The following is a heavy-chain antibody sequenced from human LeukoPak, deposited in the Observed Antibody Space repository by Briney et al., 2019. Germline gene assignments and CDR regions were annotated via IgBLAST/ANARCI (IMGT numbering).Heavy chain of an antibody. CDR3: ANGNSNSPKDY. D-gene: IGHD2-2*01. V-gene: IGHV3-23*01. Sequence: GGSLRLSCAASGFTFSDYAMSWLRQAPGRGLEWVSAISDSGVDTYYADSVKGRFTMSRDNSKSTLYLQMNRLRAEDTAVYYCANGNSNSPKDYWGQGTLVTVSS. CDR1: GFTFSDYA. CDR2: ISDSGVDT. J-gene: IGHJ4*02.